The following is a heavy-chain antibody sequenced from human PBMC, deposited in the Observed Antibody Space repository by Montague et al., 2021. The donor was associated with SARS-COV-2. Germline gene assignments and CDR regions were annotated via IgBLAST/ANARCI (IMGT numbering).Heavy chain of an antibody. Sequence: SEILSLTCTVSGGSITGYYWSWLRRSPGKGLEWIAYIYDCGAVNYNPSLSSRVTISTDTSKNQLSLKVNSVTAADTAVYYCVRGHYYGGRSGAFDIWGQGTVVTVSS. J-gene: IGHJ3*02. CDR3: VRGHYYGGRSGAFDI. CDR1: GGSITGYY. V-gene: IGHV4-59*01. CDR2: IYDCGAV. D-gene: IGHD4-23*01.